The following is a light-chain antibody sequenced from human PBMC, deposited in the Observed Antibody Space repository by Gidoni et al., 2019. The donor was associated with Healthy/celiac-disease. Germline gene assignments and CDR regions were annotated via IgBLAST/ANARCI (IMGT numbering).Light chain of an antibody. Sequence: QSALTQPASGSGSPGQSITISCTGTSSDVGGYNYVSWYQQPPGKAPKLMIYDVSNRPSGVSNRFSGSKSGNTASLTISGLQAEDEADYYCSSYTSSSTPNWVFGGGTKLTVL. J-gene: IGLJ3*02. V-gene: IGLV2-14*01. CDR2: DVS. CDR3: SSYTSSSTPNWV. CDR1: SSDVGGYNY.